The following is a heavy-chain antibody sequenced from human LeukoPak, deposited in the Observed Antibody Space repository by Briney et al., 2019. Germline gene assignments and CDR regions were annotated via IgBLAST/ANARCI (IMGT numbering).Heavy chain of an antibody. CDR2: IYYSGST. CDR1: GGSISSYY. V-gene: IGHV4-59*01. D-gene: IGHD6-13*01. Sequence: SETLSLTCTVSGGSISSYYWSWIRQPPGKGLEWIGYIYYSGSTNYNPSLKSRVTISVDTSKNQFSLKLSSVTAADTAVYYCARDRIDGSIWLTNDYWAREPWSPSPQ. J-gene: IGHJ4*02. CDR3: ARDRIDGSIWLTNDY.